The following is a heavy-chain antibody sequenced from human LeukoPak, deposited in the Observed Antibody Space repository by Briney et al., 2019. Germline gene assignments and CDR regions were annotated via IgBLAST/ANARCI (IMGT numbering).Heavy chain of an antibody. J-gene: IGHJ6*02. CDR3: ARQEYYYGSGSYYMNV. D-gene: IGHD3-10*01. V-gene: IGHV4-39*01. CDR1: GGSISSSSYY. CDR2: IYYSGST. Sequence: SETLSPTCTVSGGSISSSSYYWGWIRQPPGKGLEWIGSIYYSGSTYYNPSLKSRVTISVDTSKNQFSLKLSSVTAADTAVYYCARQEYYYGSGSYYMNVWGQGTTVTVSS.